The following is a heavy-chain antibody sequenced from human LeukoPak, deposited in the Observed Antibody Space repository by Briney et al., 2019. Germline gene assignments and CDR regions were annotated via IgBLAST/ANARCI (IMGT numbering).Heavy chain of an antibody. J-gene: IGHJ6*02. V-gene: IGHV4-39*01. CDR2: IYYSGST. Sequence: SETLSLTCTVSGGSISSSSYYWGWIRQPPGKGLEWIGSIYYSGSTYYNPSLKSRVTISVDTSKNQFSLKLSSVTAADTAVYYCARIHYDFWGGYTDYYYGMDVWGQGTTVTVSS. CDR1: GGSISSSSYY. CDR3: ARIHYDFWGGYTDYYYGMDV. D-gene: IGHD3-3*01.